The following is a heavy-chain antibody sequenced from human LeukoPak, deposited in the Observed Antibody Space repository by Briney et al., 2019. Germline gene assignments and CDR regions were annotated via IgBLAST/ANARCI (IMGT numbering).Heavy chain of an antibody. J-gene: IGHJ6*02. CDR1: GFTVSSNY. V-gene: IGHV3-53*01. D-gene: IGHD2-2*01. CDR2: IYTGGST. CDR3: ARDATLLGYCSSTSCYGDYYYGMDV. Sequence: GGSLRLSCAASGFTVSSNYMTWVRQAPGKGLEWVSVIYTGGSTYYADSVKGRFTISRDNAKNSLYLQMNSLRAEDTAVYYCARDATLLGYCSSTSCYGDYYYGMDVWGQGTTVTVSS.